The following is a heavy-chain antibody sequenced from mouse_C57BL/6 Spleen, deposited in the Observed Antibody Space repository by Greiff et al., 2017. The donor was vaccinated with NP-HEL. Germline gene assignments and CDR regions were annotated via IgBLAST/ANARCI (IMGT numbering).Heavy chain of an antibody. V-gene: IGHV1-64*01. J-gene: IGHJ2*01. CDR3: ARGYYGNYYFDY. CDR1: GYTFTSYW. CDR2: IHPNSGST. Sequence: QVQLQQPGAELVKPGASVKLSCKASGYTFTSYWMHWVKQRPGQGLEWIGMIHPNSGSTNYNEKFKSKATLTVDKSSSTAYMQLSILTSEDSAVYYCARGYYGNYYFDYWGQGTTLTVSS. D-gene: IGHD2-1*01.